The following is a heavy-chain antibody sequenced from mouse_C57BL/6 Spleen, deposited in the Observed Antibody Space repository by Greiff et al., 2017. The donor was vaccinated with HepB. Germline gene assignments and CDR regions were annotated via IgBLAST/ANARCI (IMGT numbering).Heavy chain of an antibody. V-gene: IGHV1-22*01. Sequence: EVQLQQSGPELVKPGASVKMSCKASGYTFTDYNMHWVKQSHGKSLEWIGYINPNNGGTSYNQKFKGKATLTVNKSSSTAYMELRSLTSEDSAVYYCARYANDGYYDGFAYWGQGTLVTVSA. CDR2: INPNNGGT. CDR1: GYTFTDYN. J-gene: IGHJ3*01. D-gene: IGHD2-3*01. CDR3: ARYANDGYYDGFAY.